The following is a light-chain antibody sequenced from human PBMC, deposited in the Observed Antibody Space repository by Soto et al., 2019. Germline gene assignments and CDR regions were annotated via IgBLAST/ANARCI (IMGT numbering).Light chain of an antibody. Sequence: QSALTQPASVSGSPGQSITISCTAISSDVVSYNLVSWYQQHPGKAPKLMIYEGSKRPSGVSNRFSGSKSGNTASLTISGLQAEDEADYYCCSYAGSSTWVFGGGTKLTVL. V-gene: IGLV2-23*01. CDR2: EGS. CDR1: SSDVVSYNL. J-gene: IGLJ3*02. CDR3: CSYAGSSTWV.